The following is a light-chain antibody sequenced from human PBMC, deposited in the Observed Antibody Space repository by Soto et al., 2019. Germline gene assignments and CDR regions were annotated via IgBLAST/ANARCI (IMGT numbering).Light chain of an antibody. J-gene: IGKJ5*01. CDR2: GAS. V-gene: IGKV3-11*01. Sequence: IVLTQSPATLSLSPGERATLSCRASQSVSSYLAWYQQKLGQAPRILIYGASTRATGIPARFSGSGSGTDFTLTISSLEPEDFAVYYCQQRSRSITFGQGTRLEIK. CDR3: QQRSRSIT. CDR1: QSVSSY.